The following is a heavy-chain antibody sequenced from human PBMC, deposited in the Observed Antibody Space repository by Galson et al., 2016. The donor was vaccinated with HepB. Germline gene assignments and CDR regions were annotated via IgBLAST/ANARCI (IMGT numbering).Heavy chain of an antibody. D-gene: IGHD3-10*01. CDR3: AKDPYYYGSGSYYFDY. CDR1: GFTFSSYG. Sequence: SLRLSCAASGFTFSSYGMHWVRQAPGKGLEWVAVISYDGNNEYYADSVKGRFTISRDKPKNTLYLQMNSLRAEDTAVYHCAKDPYYYGSGSYYFDYWGQGTLVTVSS. V-gene: IGHV3-30*18. CDR2: ISYDGNNE. J-gene: IGHJ4*02.